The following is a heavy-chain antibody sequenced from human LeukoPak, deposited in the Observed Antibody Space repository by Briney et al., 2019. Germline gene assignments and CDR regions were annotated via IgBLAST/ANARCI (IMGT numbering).Heavy chain of an antibody. CDR3: TRDVSGSRPNY. J-gene: IGHJ4*02. CDR1: GFTVSSDY. CDR2: IDVAGNT. V-gene: IGHV3-53*01. Sequence: GGSLRPSCAASGFTVSSDYMTWVRQAPGKGLEWVSSIDVAGNTNYADSVRGRFTISRDNSKNTLYLHMNSLRAEDTAVYYCTRDVSGSRPNYWGQGTLVTVTS. D-gene: IGHD3-16*01.